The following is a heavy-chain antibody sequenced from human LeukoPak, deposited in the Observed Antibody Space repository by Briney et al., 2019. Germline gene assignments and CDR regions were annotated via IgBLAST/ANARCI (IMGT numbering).Heavy chain of an antibody. CDR2: IVVGSGNT. CDR1: GSTFTSSA. CDR3: AALDYYGSGSDLGFDY. J-gene: IGHJ4*02. Sequence: GTSVKVSCKASGSTFTSSAMQWVRQARGQRLEWIGWIVVGSGNTNYAQKFQERVTITRDMSTSTAYMELSSLRSEDTAVYYCAALDYYGSGSDLGFDYWGQGTLVTVSS. D-gene: IGHD3-10*01. V-gene: IGHV1-58*02.